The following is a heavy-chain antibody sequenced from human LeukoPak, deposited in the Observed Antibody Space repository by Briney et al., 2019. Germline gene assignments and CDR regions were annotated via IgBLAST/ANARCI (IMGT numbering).Heavy chain of an antibody. CDR1: GFTFSSYG. J-gene: IGHJ3*02. CDR3: AKKGYSYGYGSDAFDI. Sequence: TGGSLRLSCAASGFTFSSYGMHWVRQAPGKGLEWVAVISYDGSNKYYADSVKGRFTISRDNSKNTLYLQMNSLRAEDTAVYYCAKKGYSYGYGSDAFDIWGQGTMVTVSS. V-gene: IGHV3-30*18. D-gene: IGHD5-18*01. CDR2: ISYDGSNK.